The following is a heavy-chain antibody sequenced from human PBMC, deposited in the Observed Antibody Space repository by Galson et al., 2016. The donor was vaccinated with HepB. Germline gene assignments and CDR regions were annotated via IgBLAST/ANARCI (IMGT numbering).Heavy chain of an antibody. Sequence: SLRLSCAASGFTFSSYGMHWVRQAPGKGLEWVAVIWYDGSNKYYADSVKGRFTISRDNSKSTLYLHMNSLRAEDTAVYYCAREGDYGGNRPGWYFDLWGRGTLVTVSS. D-gene: IGHD4-23*01. CDR2: IWYDGSNK. CDR3: AREGDYGGNRPGWYFDL. J-gene: IGHJ2*01. CDR1: GFTFSSYG. V-gene: IGHV3-33*01.